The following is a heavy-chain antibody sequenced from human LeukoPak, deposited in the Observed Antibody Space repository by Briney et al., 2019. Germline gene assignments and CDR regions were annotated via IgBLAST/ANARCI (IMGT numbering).Heavy chain of an antibody. V-gene: IGHV4-59*08. CDR3: ARVLAVTSAFDI. Sequence: SETLSFTCTVSGGSISSYYWSWIRQLPGKGLEWIGYIYYSGSTNYNPSLKSRVTISVDTSKNQFSLKLSSVTAADTAVYYCARVLAVTSAFDIWGQGTMVTVSS. CDR1: GGSISSYY. CDR2: IYYSGST. J-gene: IGHJ3*02. D-gene: IGHD4-17*01.